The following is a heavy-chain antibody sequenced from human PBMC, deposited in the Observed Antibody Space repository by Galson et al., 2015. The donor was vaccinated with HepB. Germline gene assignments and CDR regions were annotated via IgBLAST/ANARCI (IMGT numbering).Heavy chain of an antibody. CDR1: GFSFSSYS. D-gene: IGHD6-19*01. Sequence: SLRLSCAASGFSFSSYSMYWVRQAPGKGLEWISSISSSGIHINYADSVKGRFTISRDNAKNSLFLQMNSLTAQDTAVYYCARDQRKWLTANYYGTDVWGQGTTVTVSS. CDR3: ARDQRKWLTANYYGTDV. CDR2: ISSSGIHI. V-gene: IGHV3-21*06. J-gene: IGHJ6*02.